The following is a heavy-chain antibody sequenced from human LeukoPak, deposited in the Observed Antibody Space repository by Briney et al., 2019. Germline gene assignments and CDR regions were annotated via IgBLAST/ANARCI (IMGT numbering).Heavy chain of an antibody. D-gene: IGHD3-22*01. CDR2: INPSGGST. V-gene: IGHV1-46*01. CDR1: GYAFTSYG. Sequence: ASVKVSCKASGYAFTSYGISWVRQAPGQGLEWMGVINPSGGSTSYAQKFQGRVTMTRDVSTSTVYMELSSLRSEDTAVYYCASNYYDSSGYSGGFDYWGQGTLVTVSS. CDR3: ASNYYDSSGYSGGFDY. J-gene: IGHJ4*02.